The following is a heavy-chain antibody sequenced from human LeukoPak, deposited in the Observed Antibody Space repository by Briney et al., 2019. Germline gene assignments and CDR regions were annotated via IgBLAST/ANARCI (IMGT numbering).Heavy chain of an antibody. CDR2: IHHTGGT. D-gene: IGHD6-13*01. Sequence: GTLSLTCAVSGGSINITNWWSWVRQPPGKGLEWIGEIHHTGGTNYNPSLKSRVTISLEKSKNQSSVKLSSVTAADTAVYYCAREHIAADTRDAFDIWGQGTMVTVSS. CDR3: AREHIAADTRDAFDI. J-gene: IGHJ3*02. V-gene: IGHV4-4*02. CDR1: GGSINITNW.